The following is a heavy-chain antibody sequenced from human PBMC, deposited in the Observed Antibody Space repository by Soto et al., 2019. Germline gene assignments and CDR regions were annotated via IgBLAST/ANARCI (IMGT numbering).Heavy chain of an antibody. J-gene: IGHJ6*02. CDR2: MYYRGST. CDR3: AADTVTLYYYYYGMDV. Sequence: QLQLQESGPGLVKPSETLSLTCAVSGGSISRRSYYWGWIRQPPGKGLEGIGSMYYRGSTYYNPSRKSRVTISVDTSKNQFSLKLSSVTAADTAVYYCAADTVTLYYYYYGMDVWGQGTTVTVSS. D-gene: IGHD4-17*01. CDR1: GGSISRRSYY. V-gene: IGHV4-39*01.